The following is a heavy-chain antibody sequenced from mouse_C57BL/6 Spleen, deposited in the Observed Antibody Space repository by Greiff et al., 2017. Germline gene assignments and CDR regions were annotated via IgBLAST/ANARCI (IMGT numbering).Heavy chain of an antibody. CDR3: ARGANWDFYYFDY. D-gene: IGHD4-1*01. Sequence: EVHLVESEGGLVQPGSSMKLSCTASGFTFSDYYMAWVRQVPEKGLEWVANINYDGSSTYYLDSLKSRFIISRDNAKNILYLQMSSLKSEDTATYYCARGANWDFYYFDYWGQGTTLTVSS. J-gene: IGHJ2*01. CDR1: GFTFSDYY. CDR2: INYDGSST. V-gene: IGHV5-16*01.